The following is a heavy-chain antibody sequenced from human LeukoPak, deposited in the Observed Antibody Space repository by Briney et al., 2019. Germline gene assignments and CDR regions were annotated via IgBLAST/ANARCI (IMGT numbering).Heavy chain of an antibody. CDR1: GFTFSSYS. Sequence: GGSLRLSCAASGFTFSSYSMNWVCQAPGKGLEWVSSISSSSSYIHYADSVKGRFTISRDNAKNSLYLQMNSLRAEDTAVYYCAREGLHNYMDVWGKGTTVTVSS. CDR3: AREGLHNYMDV. J-gene: IGHJ6*03. D-gene: IGHD3-16*01. V-gene: IGHV3-21*01. CDR2: ISSSSSYI.